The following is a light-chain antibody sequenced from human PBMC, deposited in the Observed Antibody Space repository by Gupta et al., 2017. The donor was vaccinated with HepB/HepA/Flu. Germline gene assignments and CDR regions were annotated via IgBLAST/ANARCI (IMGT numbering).Light chain of an antibody. CDR2: DAS. J-gene: IGKJ2*01. CDR1: QDIRNY. Sequence: DIQMTQSPSSLSASVGDRVTITCQASQDIRNYLNWYQQKPGKAPKLLIYDASSLETGVTSRFSGSDYGTHFPFTISSRQPEDIGPYYCQQDDNVPRPNFGQWTKLEIK. V-gene: IGKV1-33*01. CDR3: QQDDNVPRPN.